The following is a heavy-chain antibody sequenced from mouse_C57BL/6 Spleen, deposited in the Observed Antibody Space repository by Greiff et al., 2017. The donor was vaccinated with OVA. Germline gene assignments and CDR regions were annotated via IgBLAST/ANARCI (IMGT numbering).Heavy chain of an antibody. Sequence: QVQLQQSGPGLVQPSQSLSITCTVSGFSLTSYGVHWVRQSPGKGLEWLGVIWSGGSTDYNAAFISRLSISKDNSKSQVFFKMNSLQADDTAIYYCARGMITTYYAMDYWGQGTSVTVSS. D-gene: IGHD2-4*01. CDR2: IWSGGST. J-gene: IGHJ4*01. V-gene: IGHV2-2*01. CDR3: ARGMITTYYAMDY. CDR1: GFSLTSYG.